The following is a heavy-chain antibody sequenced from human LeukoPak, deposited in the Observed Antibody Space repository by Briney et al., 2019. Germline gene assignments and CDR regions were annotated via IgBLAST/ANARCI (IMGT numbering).Heavy chain of an antibody. Sequence: GGSLRLSCAASGFTFSSYGMSWVRKAPGKGLEWVSAISGSGGSTYYADSVKGRFTISRDNSKNTLYLQMNSLRAEDTAVYYCAKGGYSGYGSPPSYYYYMDVWGKGTTVTISS. CDR2: ISGSGGST. J-gene: IGHJ6*03. V-gene: IGHV3-23*01. CDR1: GFTFSSYG. D-gene: IGHD5-12*01. CDR3: AKGGYSGYGSPPSYYYYMDV.